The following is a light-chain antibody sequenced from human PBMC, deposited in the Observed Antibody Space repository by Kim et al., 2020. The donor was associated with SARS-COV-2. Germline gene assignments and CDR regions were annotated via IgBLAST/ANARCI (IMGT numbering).Light chain of an antibody. CDR1: SSDVGGYNY. CDR2: DVS. CDR3: SSYTSSSPLYV. Sequence: QSALTQPASVSGSPGQSITISCTGTSSDVGGYNYVSWYQQHPGKAPKLMIYDVSKRPSGVSNRFSGSKSGNTASLTISGLQAEDEADYYCSSYTSSSPLYVFGTGTKSPS. J-gene: IGLJ1*01. V-gene: IGLV2-14*01.